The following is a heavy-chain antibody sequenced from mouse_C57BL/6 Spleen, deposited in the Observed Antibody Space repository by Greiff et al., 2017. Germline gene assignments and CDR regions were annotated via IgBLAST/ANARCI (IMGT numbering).Heavy chain of an antibody. Sequence: VQLQQPGTELVKPGASVKLSCKASGYNFNSYWMHWVKQRPGQGLEWIGNINPSNGGTNYNEKFKSKATLTVDKSSITAYMQLSSLTSEDSAVYYCARDDYDWDYYAMDYWGQGTSVTVSS. D-gene: IGHD2-4*01. CDR3: ARDDYDWDYYAMDY. J-gene: IGHJ4*01. V-gene: IGHV1-53*01. CDR1: GYNFNSYW. CDR2: INPSNGGT.